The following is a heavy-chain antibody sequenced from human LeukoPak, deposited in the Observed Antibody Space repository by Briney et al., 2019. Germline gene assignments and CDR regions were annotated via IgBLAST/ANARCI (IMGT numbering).Heavy chain of an antibody. CDR3: ARHRYCSSTSCNSYYYYGMDV. CDR2: IYPGDSDT. CDR1: GYSFTSYW. V-gene: IGHV5-51*01. J-gene: IGHJ6*02. D-gene: IGHD2-2*02. Sequence: GESLKISCKGSGYSFTSYWIGWVRQMPGKGLEWMGIIYPGDSDTRYSPSSQGQVTISADKSISTAYLQWSSLKASDTAMYYCARHRYCSSTSCNSYYYYGMDVCGQGTTVTVSS.